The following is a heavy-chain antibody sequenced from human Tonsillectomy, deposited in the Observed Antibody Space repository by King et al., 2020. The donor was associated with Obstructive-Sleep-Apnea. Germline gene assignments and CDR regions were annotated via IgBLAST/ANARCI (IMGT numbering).Heavy chain of an antibody. V-gene: IGHV4-38-2*02. Sequence: QLQESGPGLVKPSETLSLTCTVSGYSISSGYYWGWIRQPPGKGLEWIGSIYHSGSTYYNPSLKSRVTISVDTSKNQFSLKLSSVTAADTAVYYCARDPNYDFWSASSAFDIWGQGTMVTVSS. CDR2: IYHSGST. D-gene: IGHD3-3*01. J-gene: IGHJ3*02. CDR1: GYSISSGYY. CDR3: ARDPNYDFWSASSAFDI.